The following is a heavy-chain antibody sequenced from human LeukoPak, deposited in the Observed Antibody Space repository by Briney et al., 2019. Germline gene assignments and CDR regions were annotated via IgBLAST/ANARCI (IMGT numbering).Heavy chain of an antibody. CDR2: IYHGGST. CDR1: GYSISSGYY. D-gene: IGHD2-15*01. CDR3: ARRLVVVVGEGYFDY. Sequence: SETLSLTCAVSGYSISSGYYWGWIRQPPGKGLEWIGTIYHGGSTYYSPPLKSRVTISVDTSKNQFSLKLSSVAAADTAVYYCARRLVVVVGEGYFDYWGQGTLVTVSS. V-gene: IGHV4-38-2*01. J-gene: IGHJ4*02.